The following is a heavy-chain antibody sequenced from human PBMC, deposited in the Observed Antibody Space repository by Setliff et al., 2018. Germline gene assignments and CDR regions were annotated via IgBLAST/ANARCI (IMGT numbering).Heavy chain of an antibody. J-gene: IGHJ4*02. CDR1: GGSISSSSYY. CDR3: ARSFSRREKFLLDY. CDR2: VYYSGST. Sequence: PSETLSLTCTVSGGSISSSSYYWGWIRQSPGKGLEWIGSVYYSGSTNYNPSLKSRVTISMDTSKNQFSLKVSSVTAADTAVYYCARSFSRREKFLLDYWGQGALVTVSS. V-gene: IGHV4-39*07.